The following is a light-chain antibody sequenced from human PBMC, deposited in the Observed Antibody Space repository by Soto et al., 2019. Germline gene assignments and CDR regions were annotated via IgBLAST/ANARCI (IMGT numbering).Light chain of an antibody. CDR1: SSDVGGYNF. CDR2: DVS. CDR3: CSYAGSYTYV. J-gene: IGLJ1*01. Sequence: QSALTQPRSVSGSPGQSVTISCTGTSSDVGGYNFVSWYQQHPGKAPKLMIYDVSKRPSGFPDRFSGSKSGNTASLTISGHQAEDEADYYCCSYAGSYTYVFGTGTKLTV. V-gene: IGLV2-11*01.